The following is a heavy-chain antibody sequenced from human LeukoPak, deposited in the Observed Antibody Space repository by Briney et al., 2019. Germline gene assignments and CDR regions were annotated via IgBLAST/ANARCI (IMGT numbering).Heavy chain of an antibody. Sequence: GGSLRLSCAASGFTFSSYSMNWVRQAPGKRLEWVSYISSSSSTIYYADSVKGRFTISRDNAKNSLYLQMNRLRAEDTAFYYCARGSSFSNYWGQGTLVTVSS. V-gene: IGHV3-48*01. CDR3: ARGSSFSNY. CDR2: ISSSSSTI. D-gene: IGHD2-2*01. J-gene: IGHJ4*02. CDR1: GFTFSSYS.